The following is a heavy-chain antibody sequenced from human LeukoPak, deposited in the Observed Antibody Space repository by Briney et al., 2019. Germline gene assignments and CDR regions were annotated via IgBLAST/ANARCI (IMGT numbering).Heavy chain of an antibody. V-gene: IGHV1-69*13. CDR3: ARLRDYYYYGMDV. CDR2: IIPIFGTA. CDR1: GGTFSSYA. Sequence: SVKVSCKASGGTFSSYAISWVRQAPGQGLEWMGGIIPIFGTANYAQKFQGRVTITADESTGAAYMELSSLRSEDTAVYYCARLRDYYYYGMDVWGQGTTVTVSS. J-gene: IGHJ6*02.